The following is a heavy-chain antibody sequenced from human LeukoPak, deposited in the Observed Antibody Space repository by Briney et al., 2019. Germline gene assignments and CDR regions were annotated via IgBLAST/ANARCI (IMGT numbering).Heavy chain of an antibody. CDR2: ISGSGGST. D-gene: IGHD3-16*02. Sequence: GGSLRLSCAASGFTFSSYAMSWVRQAPGKGLEWVSAISGSGGSTYCADSVKGRFTISRDNSKNTLYLQMNSLRAEDTPVYYCAKTFGGVIATPYYFDYWGQGTLVTVSS. J-gene: IGHJ4*02. CDR3: AKTFGGVIATPYYFDY. CDR1: GFTFSSYA. V-gene: IGHV3-23*01.